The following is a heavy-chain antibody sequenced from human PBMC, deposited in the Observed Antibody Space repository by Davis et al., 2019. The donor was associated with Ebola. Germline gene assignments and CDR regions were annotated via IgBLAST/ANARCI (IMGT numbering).Heavy chain of an antibody. CDR3: ARGPSGTTGTAYYYYGMDV. CDR2: IYYSGST. Sequence: GSLRLSCSVSGGSVGSDYWSWIRQPPGKGLEWIGYIYYSGSTNYNPSLKSRVTISVDTSKNQFSLKLSSVTAADTAVYYCARGPSGTTGTAYYYYGMDVWGQGTTVTVSS. CDR1: GGSVGSDY. J-gene: IGHJ6*02. D-gene: IGHD1-1*01. V-gene: IGHV4-59*08.